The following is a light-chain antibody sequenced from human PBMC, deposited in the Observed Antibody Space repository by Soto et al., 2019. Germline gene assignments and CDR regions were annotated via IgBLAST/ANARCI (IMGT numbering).Light chain of an antibody. CDR2: KAS. CDR1: QSISSW. CDR3: QQYDSLTWT. V-gene: IGKV1-5*03. J-gene: IGKJ1*01. Sequence: DIQMTQSPSTLSASVGDRVTITCRASQSISSWLAWFQQKPGKAPKLLIYKASSLEGGVPSRFSGSRSGTEFALTISSLQPDDFATYYCQQYDSLTWTFGQGTKVEVK.